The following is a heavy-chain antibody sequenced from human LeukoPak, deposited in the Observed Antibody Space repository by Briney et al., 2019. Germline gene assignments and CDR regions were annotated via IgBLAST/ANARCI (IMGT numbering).Heavy chain of an antibody. Sequence: SETLSLTCTVSGGSISSYYWSWIRQPPGKGREWRGYIYYSGSTNYNPSLKSRVTISVDTSKNQFSLKLSSVTAADTAVYYCARETYSSSGNWFDPWGQGTLVTVSS. J-gene: IGHJ5*02. CDR1: GGSISSYY. V-gene: IGHV4-59*01. CDR3: ARETYSSSGNWFDP. CDR2: IYYSGST. D-gene: IGHD6-6*01.